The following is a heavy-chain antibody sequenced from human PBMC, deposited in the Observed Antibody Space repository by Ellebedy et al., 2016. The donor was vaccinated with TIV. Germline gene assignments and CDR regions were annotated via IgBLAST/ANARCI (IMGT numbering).Heavy chain of an antibody. Sequence: GESLKISCAASGFTVSYTYMSWVRQAPGKGLEWVSVIHTGGATYYADSVKGRFTISRDSSKNTLFLQMNSLRAEDTAMYYCARRITGTYGDDAFDIWGQGTMVTVSS. V-gene: IGHV3-53*01. CDR3: ARRITGTYGDDAFDI. D-gene: IGHD1-20*01. J-gene: IGHJ3*02. CDR2: IHTGGAT. CDR1: GFTVSYTY.